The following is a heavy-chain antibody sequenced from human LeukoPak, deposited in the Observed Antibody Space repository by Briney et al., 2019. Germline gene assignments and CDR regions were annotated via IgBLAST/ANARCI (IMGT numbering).Heavy chain of an antibody. Sequence: PGGSLRLSCAASGFTFSSYAMHWVRQAPGKGLEWVAVISYDGSNKYYADSVKGRFTISRDNSKNTLYLQMSSLRAEDTAVYYCAREAAFDYWGQGTLVTVSS. CDR2: ISYDGSNK. J-gene: IGHJ4*02. CDR1: GFTFSSYA. V-gene: IGHV3-30-3*01. CDR3: AREAAFDY. D-gene: IGHD6-25*01.